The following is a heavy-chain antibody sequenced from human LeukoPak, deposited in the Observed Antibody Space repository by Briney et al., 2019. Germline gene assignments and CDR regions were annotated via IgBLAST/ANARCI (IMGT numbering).Heavy chain of an antibody. Sequence: GGSLRLSCAASGFTFSTYSMNWVRQAPGKGLEWVSSISSSSSYIFYADSVKGRFTISRDNAKNSLYLQMNSLRAEDTAVYYCARVPLRYDYIANWFDPWGQGTLVTVSS. D-gene: IGHD5-12*01. CDR1: GFTFSTYS. CDR2: ISSSSSYI. CDR3: ARVPLRYDYIANWFDP. J-gene: IGHJ5*02. V-gene: IGHV3-21*01.